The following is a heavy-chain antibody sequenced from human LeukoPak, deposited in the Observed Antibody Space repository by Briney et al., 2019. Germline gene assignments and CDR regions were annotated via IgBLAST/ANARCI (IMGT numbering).Heavy chain of an antibody. CDR1: GGSISSYY. CDR2: IYYSGST. Sequence: SETLSLTCTVSGGSISSYYWSWIRQPPGKGLEWIGSIYYSGSTYYNPSLKSRVTISVDTSKNQFSLKLSSVTAADTAVYYCARDYGGNSVDYWGQGTLVTVSS. CDR3: ARDYGGNSVDY. D-gene: IGHD4-23*01. V-gene: IGHV4-39*07. J-gene: IGHJ4*02.